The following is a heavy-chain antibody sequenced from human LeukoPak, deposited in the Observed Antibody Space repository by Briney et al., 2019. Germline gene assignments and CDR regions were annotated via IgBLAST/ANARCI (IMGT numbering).Heavy chain of an antibody. D-gene: IGHD2-15*01. Sequence: ASVKVSCKASGYTFTSYYMHWVRQAPGQGLEWMGLINPSGDSTNYAQKFQGRVTMTRDTSTSTVYMELSSLRSEDTAVYYCAREESGSYFDYWGQGTLVTVSS. V-gene: IGHV1-46*01. CDR3: AREESGSYFDY. J-gene: IGHJ4*02. CDR2: INPSGDST. CDR1: GYTFTSYY.